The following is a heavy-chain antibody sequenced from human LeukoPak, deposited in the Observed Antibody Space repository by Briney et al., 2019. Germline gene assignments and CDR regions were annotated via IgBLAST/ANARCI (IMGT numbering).Heavy chain of an antibody. D-gene: IGHD2-15*01. Sequence: SETLSLTCTVSGGSISSYYWSWIRQPPGKGLEWIGSIYHSGSTYYNPSLKSRVTISVDTSKNQFSLKLSSVTAADTAVYYCAGADCSGGSCLKIDYWGQGTLVTVSS. CDR2: IYHSGST. CDR1: GGSISSYY. V-gene: IGHV4-59*04. J-gene: IGHJ4*02. CDR3: AGADCSGGSCLKIDY.